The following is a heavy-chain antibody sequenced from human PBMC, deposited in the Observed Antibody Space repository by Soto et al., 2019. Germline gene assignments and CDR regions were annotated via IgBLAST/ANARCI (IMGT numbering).Heavy chain of an antibody. Sequence: GGSLRLSCAASGFTFSSYGMHWVRQAPGKGLEWVAVIWYDGSNKYYADSVKGRFTISRDNSKNTLYLQMNSLRAEDTAVYYCARDNPSGYSGSYIFDYWGQGTLVTVSS. CDR2: IWYDGSNK. CDR3: ARDNPSGYSGSYIFDY. J-gene: IGHJ4*02. D-gene: IGHD1-26*01. CDR1: GFTFSSYG. V-gene: IGHV3-33*01.